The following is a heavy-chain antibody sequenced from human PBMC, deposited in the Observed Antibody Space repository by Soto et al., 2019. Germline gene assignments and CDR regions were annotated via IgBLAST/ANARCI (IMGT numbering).Heavy chain of an antibody. D-gene: IGHD6-6*01. CDR3: ARDRSSSPDFFDY. CDR2: IYYSGRT. Sequence: LSLTCSASGGSISSDDFYWSWIRQPPGKGLEWIGYIYYSGRTSYNPSLKSRVTISIDTSNNHFSLKLSSVSAADTVVYYCARDRSSSPDFFDYWGQGTLVTVSS. CDR1: GGSISSDDFY. V-gene: IGHV4-30-4*01. J-gene: IGHJ4*02.